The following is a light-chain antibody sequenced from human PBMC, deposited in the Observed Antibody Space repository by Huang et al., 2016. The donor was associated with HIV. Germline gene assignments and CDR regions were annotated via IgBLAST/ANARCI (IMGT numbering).Light chain of an antibody. CDR1: EDISNN. Sequence: DIQMTQSPSSLSASVGDSATITCQASEDISNNLNWYQQKPGKAHNLLIYDASNLETGVPSRFSGSGSGTDFTFTINSLQPEDFATYYGQQYENRLTFGPGTKVDI. V-gene: IGKV1-33*01. CDR2: DAS. J-gene: IGKJ3*01. CDR3: QQYENRLT.